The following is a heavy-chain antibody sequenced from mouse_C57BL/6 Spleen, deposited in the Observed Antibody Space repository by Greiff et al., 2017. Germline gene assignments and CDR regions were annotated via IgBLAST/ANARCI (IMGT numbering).Heavy chain of an antibody. Sequence: VQLQQSGAELVRPGTSVKVSCKASGYAFTNYLIEWVKQRPGQGLEWIGVINPGSGGTNYNEKFKGKATLAADKSSSTAYMQLSSLTSEDSAVYVCARSYGSSYGYFDVWGTGTTVTVSS. CDR1: GYAFTNYL. J-gene: IGHJ1*03. D-gene: IGHD1-1*01. CDR3: ARSYGSSYGYFDV. V-gene: IGHV1-54*01. CDR2: INPGSGGT.